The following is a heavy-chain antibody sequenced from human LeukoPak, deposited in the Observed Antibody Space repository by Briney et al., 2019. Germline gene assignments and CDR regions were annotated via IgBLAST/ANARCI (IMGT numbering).Heavy chain of an antibody. CDR1: GASITTSGFY. V-gene: IGHV4-30-2*01. Sequence: PSETLSLTCTISGASITTSGFYWSWIRQPPGKGLEWVGYIYQSVGSFYNPSLKSRVTISIDRPKNQCSLKMNSVTAADTAVYYCARGTNPLYNWQHEGFDYWGQGTLIAVSS. D-gene: IGHD1-20*01. J-gene: IGHJ4*02. CDR3: ARGTNPLYNWQHEGFDY. CDR2: IYQSVGS.